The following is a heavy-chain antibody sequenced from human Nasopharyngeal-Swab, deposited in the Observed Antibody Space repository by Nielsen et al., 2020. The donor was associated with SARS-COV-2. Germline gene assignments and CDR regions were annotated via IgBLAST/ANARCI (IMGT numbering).Heavy chain of an antibody. V-gene: IGHV1-8*01. CDR3: AREQWLAKYYYYYGMDV. CDR1: GYTFTSYD. CDR2: MNPNSGNT. J-gene: IGHJ6*02. Sequence: ASVKVSCKASGYTFTSYDINWVRQATGQGLEWMGWMNPNSGNTGYAQKFQGRVTMTRNTSISTAYMELSSLRSEDTAVYYCAREQWLAKYYYYYGMDVWGQGTLVTVSS. D-gene: IGHD6-19*01.